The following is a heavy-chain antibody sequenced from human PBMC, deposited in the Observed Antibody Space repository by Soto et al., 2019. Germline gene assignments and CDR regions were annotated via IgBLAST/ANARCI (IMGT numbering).Heavy chain of an antibody. CDR3: AKAPSGYSSGWYYYGMAV. J-gene: IGHJ6*02. Sequence: EVQLFESGGGLVQPGGSLRLSCAASGFTFRSYAMTWVRQAPGKGLEWVSVISGSGGSTYYADSVKGRFTISRDNSKNTLQLQMNSLRAEDTAVYYCAKAPSGYSSGWYYYGMAVWGQGTTVTVSS. CDR1: GFTFRSYA. D-gene: IGHD6-19*01. CDR2: ISGSGGST. V-gene: IGHV3-23*01.